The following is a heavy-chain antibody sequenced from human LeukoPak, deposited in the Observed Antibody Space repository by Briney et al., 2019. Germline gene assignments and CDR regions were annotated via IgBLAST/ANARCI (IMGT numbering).Heavy chain of an antibody. CDR2: IYYSGST. V-gene: IGHV4-39*01. D-gene: IGHD3-22*01. CDR1: GFTFSSYA. J-gene: IGHJ4*02. Sequence: GSLRLSCAASGFTFSSYAMSWVRQPPGKGLEWIGSIYYSGSTYYNPSLKSRVTISVDTSKNQFSLKLSSVTAADTAVYYCASRETPNYYDSSGYIPDDYWGQGTLVTVSS. CDR3: ASRETPNYYDSSGYIPDDY.